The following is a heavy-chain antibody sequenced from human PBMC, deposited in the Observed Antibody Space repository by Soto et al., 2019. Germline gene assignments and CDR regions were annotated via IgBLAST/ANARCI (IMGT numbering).Heavy chain of an antibody. D-gene: IGHD2-2*02. Sequence: QVQLQQWGAGLLKPSETLSLTCAVYGGSFSGYYWRWIRQPPGKGLEWVGEINHSGSTNYNPSLKSPVTISVATFKNQSSLKLSSVTAADTAVYYCARVVTAAIRAGGRLLSEYRGQGTLVTDSS. J-gene: IGHJ4*02. CDR1: GGSFSGYY. CDR2: INHSGST. CDR3: ARVVTAAIRAGGRLLSEY. V-gene: IGHV4-34*01.